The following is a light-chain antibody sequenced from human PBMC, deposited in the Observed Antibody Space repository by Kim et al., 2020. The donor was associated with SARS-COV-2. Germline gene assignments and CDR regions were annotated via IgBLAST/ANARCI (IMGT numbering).Light chain of an antibody. Sequence: GERATMHCSGSSSNLAGNSVTCYQQFPGSAPKALIYATDQRPSGVPDRISGSKSGTSASLAISGLLSDDEGDYYCAAWDDSLKMHVFGPGTKVTVL. J-gene: IGLJ1*01. V-gene: IGLV1-44*01. CDR1: SSNLAGNS. CDR2: ATD. CDR3: AAWDDSLKMHV.